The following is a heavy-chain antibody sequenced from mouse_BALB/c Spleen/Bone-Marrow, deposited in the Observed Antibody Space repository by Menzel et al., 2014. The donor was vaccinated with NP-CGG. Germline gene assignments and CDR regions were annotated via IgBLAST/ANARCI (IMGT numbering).Heavy chain of an antibody. CDR3: TRGITTVVATRAMDY. CDR1: GYTFTSYW. J-gene: IGHJ4*01. V-gene: IGHV1-5*01. Sequence: VQLQQSGTELARPGASVKMSCKASGYTFTSYWMHWVKRRPGQGLEWIGAIYPGNSDTSYNQKFKGKAKLTAVTSTSTAYMDLSSLTNEDSAVYYCTRGITTVVATRAMDYWGQGTSVAVSS. D-gene: IGHD1-1*01. CDR2: IYPGNSDT.